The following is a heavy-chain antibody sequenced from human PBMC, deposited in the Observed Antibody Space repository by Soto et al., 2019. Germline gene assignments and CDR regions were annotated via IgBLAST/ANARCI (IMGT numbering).Heavy chain of an antibody. CDR1: GGSISSFTYY. CDR3: ARGGAPSGYGPNWFDP. J-gene: IGHJ5*02. V-gene: IGHV4-39*07. CDR2: VYYNENT. D-gene: IGHD3-10*01. Sequence: SETLSLTCSVSGGSISSFTYYWGWIRQPPGKGLEWIGTVYYNENTYYNPSLKSRVTITVDTAKNQFSLKLSSVTAADTAVYYCARGGAPSGYGPNWFDPWGQGTLVTVSS.